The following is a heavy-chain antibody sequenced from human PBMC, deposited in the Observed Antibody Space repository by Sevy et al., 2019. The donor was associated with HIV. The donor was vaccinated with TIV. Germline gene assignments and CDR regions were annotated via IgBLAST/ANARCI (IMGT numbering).Heavy chain of an antibody. CDR1: GFTFSSYS. D-gene: IGHD1-26*01. Sequence: GGSLRLSSAASGFTFSSYSMNWVRQAPGKGLEWVSYISSSSSTMYYADSVKGRFTISRDNAKNSLYLQMNSLRAEDTAVYYCARGDSGSYWGGFMFRNSYYYYYGMDVWGQGTTVTVSS. CDR2: ISSSSSTM. J-gene: IGHJ6*02. CDR3: ARGDSGSYWGGFMFRNSYYYYYGMDV. V-gene: IGHV3-48*01.